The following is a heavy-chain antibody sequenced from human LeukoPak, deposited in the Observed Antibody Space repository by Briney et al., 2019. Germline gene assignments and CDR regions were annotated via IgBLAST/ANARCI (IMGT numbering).Heavy chain of an antibody. D-gene: IGHD3-22*01. CDR2: INHSGSV. V-gene: IGHV4-34*01. J-gene: IGHJ5*02. Sequence: PSETLSLTCAVYDGSFSNYYCSWIRQPPGKGLEWIGEINHSGSVNYNPSLKSRVTISVDTSKNQFSLRLKSMTAADTAVYYCASWTYDYGSSSSPELSWGQGTLVIVSS. CDR1: DGSFSNYY. CDR3: ASWTYDYGSSSSPELS.